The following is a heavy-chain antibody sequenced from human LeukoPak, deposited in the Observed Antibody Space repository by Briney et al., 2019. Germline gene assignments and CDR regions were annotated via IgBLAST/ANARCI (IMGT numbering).Heavy chain of an antibody. CDR3: ARLVHSGVGEDDY. V-gene: IGHV1-2*02. CDR1: GYSFTGYY. J-gene: IGHJ4*02. D-gene: IGHD3-16*01. Sequence: ASVKVSCKASGYSFTGYYIHWVRQAPGQGLEWLGWINPYSGDTNYAQNFQGRFTVTRDTSISTAYMELSRLRSDDTAVYYCARLVHSGVGEDDYWGQGTLVIVSS. CDR2: INPYSGDT.